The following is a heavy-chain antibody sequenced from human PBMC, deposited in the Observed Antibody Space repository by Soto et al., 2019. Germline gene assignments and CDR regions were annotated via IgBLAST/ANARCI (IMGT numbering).Heavy chain of an antibody. J-gene: IGHJ6*02. D-gene: IGHD3-10*01. V-gene: IGHV3-7*03. Sequence: GGSLRLSCAASVFTFSSYWMSWSRQAPGKGLEWVAHIKQDGSEKYYVDSVKGRFTISRDNAKNSLYRQMNSLRAEDTAVYYCARDPGIWVGTSGKYNYYYYGMDVWSQGATVNVCS. CDR2: IKQDGSEK. CDR3: ARDPGIWVGTSGKYNYYYYGMDV. CDR1: VFTFSSYW.